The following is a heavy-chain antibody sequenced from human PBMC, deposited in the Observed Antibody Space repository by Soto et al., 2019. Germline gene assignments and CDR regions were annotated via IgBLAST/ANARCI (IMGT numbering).Heavy chain of an antibody. CDR3: AKEGGRYGSGSYYYYYGMDV. J-gene: IGHJ6*02. V-gene: IGHV3-23*01. CDR2: ISGSGGST. CDR1: GFTFSSYA. Sequence: GSLRLSCAASGFTFSSYAMSWVRQAPGKGLEWVSAISGSGGSTYYADSVKGRFTISRDNSKNTLYLQMNSLRAEDTAVYYCAKEGGRYGSGSYYYYYGMDVWGQGTTVTVAS. D-gene: IGHD3-10*01.